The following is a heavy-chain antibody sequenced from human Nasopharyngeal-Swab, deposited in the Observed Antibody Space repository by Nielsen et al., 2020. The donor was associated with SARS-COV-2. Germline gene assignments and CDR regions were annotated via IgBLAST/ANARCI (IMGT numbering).Heavy chain of an antibody. J-gene: IGHJ6*02. CDR3: ARDPRYGGYLYYYYGMDV. V-gene: IGHV3-33*01. CDR1: GFTFSSYG. Sequence: LSLTCAASGFTFSSYGMHWVRQAPGKGLEWVAVIWYDGSNKYYADSVKGRFTISRDNSKNTLYLQMNSLRAEDTAVYYCARDPRYGGYLYYYYGMDVWGQGTTVTVSS. D-gene: IGHD5-12*01. CDR2: IWYDGSNK.